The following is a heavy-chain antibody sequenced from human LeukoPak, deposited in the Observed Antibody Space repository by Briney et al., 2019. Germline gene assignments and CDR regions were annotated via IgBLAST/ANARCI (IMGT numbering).Heavy chain of an antibody. Sequence: SGTLSLTCAVSGGSLSSSNWWSWVRPPPGKGLEWIGEIYHSGSTNYNPSLKSRVTISVDKSKNQFSLKLSSVTAADTAVYYCARASVGANRGHYFDYWGQGTLVTVSS. CDR1: GGSLSSSNW. CDR3: ARASVGANRGHYFDY. J-gene: IGHJ4*02. V-gene: IGHV4-4*02. CDR2: IYHSGST. D-gene: IGHD1-26*01.